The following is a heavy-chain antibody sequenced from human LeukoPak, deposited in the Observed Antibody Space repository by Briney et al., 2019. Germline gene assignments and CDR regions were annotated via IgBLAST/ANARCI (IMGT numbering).Heavy chain of an antibody. J-gene: IGHJ6*03. D-gene: IGHD6-19*01. CDR3: ARGVYSSGWYGLYYYYYMDV. Sequence: GGSLRLSCAASGFTFSTYWMSWVRQAPGKGLEWVANIKQDGNEKYYVDSVKGRFIISRDNAKNSLYLQMNSLRAEDTAVYYCARGVYSSGWYGLYYYYYMDVWGKGTTVTVSS. CDR2: IKQDGNEK. V-gene: IGHV3-7*04. CDR1: GFTFSTYW.